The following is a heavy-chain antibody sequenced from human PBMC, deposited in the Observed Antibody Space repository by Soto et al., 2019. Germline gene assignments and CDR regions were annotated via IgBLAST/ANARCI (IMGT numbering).Heavy chain of an antibody. CDR1: GFTFSSYS. CDR2: ISSSSSYI. D-gene: IGHD3-3*01. V-gene: IGHV3-21*01. Sequence: GGSLRLSCAASGFTFSSYSMNWVRQAPGKGLEWVSSISSSSSYIYYADSVKGRFTISRDNAKNSLYLQMNSLRAEDTAVYYCARDPTEGITIFGVVIRPAAFDIWGQGTMVTVSS. CDR3: ARDPTEGITIFGVVIRPAAFDI. J-gene: IGHJ3*02.